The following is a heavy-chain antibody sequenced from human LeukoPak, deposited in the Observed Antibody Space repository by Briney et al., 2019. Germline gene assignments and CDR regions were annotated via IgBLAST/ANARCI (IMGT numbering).Heavy chain of an antibody. Sequence: GGSLRLSCAASGFTFNNYAMSWFRQTPGKGLEWVSAISGSGGSTYYADSVKGRFTISRDNSKNTLYLQMNSLRAEDTAVYYCAKDVPATTREYYFDYWGQGTLVTVSS. CDR3: AKDVPATTREYYFDY. CDR2: ISGSGGST. D-gene: IGHD2-2*01. J-gene: IGHJ4*02. CDR1: GFTFNNYA. V-gene: IGHV3-23*01.